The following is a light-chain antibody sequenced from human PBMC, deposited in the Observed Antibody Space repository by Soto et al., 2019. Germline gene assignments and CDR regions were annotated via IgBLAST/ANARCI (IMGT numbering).Light chain of an antibody. CDR2: KAS. CDR3: QQANSFPIT. V-gene: IGKV1-5*03. J-gene: IGKJ5*01. Sequence: DIQMTQSPSTLSASLGDSFTITCRSSQSISKCLAWYQQKPGKAPKLLIYKASSLERGVPSRFSGSGSGTDFTLTISSLQPEDFATYYCQQANSFPITFGQGTRLEIK. CDR1: QSISKC.